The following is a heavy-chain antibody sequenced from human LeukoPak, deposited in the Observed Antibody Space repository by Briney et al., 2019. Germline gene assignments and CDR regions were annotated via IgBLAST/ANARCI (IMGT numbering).Heavy chain of an antibody. J-gene: IGHJ4*02. D-gene: IGHD3-10*01. CDR1: GFTFSSYSVN. Sequence: GSLRLSCAASGFTFSSYSVNWVRQAPGKGLEWIGSIYYSGSTYYNPSLKSRVTISVDTSKNQFSLKLSSVTAADTAVYYCARRSTMVRESNFDYWGQGTLVTVSS. V-gene: IGHV4-39*01. CDR2: IYYSGST. CDR3: ARRSTMVRESNFDY.